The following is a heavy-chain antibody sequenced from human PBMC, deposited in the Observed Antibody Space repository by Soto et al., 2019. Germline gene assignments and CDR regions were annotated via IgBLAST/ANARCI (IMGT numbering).Heavy chain of an antibody. J-gene: IGHJ4*02. Sequence: GGSLRLSCAASGFTFTSDAMSWVRQAPGKGLEWASGISGSGGDTYYADSVKGRFTISRDNATNTLFLEMKSLRVEEMAVYYCAGDSPSRRSWPPFDYWGQGALVTVSS. CDR2: ISGSGGDT. CDR3: AGDSPSRRSWPPFDY. V-gene: IGHV3-23*01. CDR1: GFTFTSDA. D-gene: IGHD6-13*01.